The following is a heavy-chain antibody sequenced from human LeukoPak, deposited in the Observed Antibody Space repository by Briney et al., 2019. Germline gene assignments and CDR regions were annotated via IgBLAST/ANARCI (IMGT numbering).Heavy chain of an antibody. CDR2: INHSGST. D-gene: IGHD3-22*01. CDR1: GGSFSGYY. Sequence: PSETLSLTCAVYGGSFSGYYWSWIRQPPGKGLEWIGEINHSGSTNYNPSLKSRVTIPVDTSKNQFSLKLSSVTAADTAVYYCARGLKTYYYDKTPYWGQGTLVTVSS. J-gene: IGHJ4*02. CDR3: ARGLKTYYYDKTPY. V-gene: IGHV4-34*01.